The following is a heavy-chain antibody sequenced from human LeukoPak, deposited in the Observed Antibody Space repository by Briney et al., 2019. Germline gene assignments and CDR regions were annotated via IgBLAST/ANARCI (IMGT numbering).Heavy chain of an antibody. CDR3: ARGGSFYWNPRY. CDR1: DFSVSAFY. V-gene: IGHV3-53*01. CDR2: LYTDDTT. Sequence: PGGSLRLSCVASDFSVSAFYMSWVRQAPGKGLEWISLLYTDDTTYYADSVEGRFTISRDDSKNIIYLQMNSLRVEDTVIYYCARGGSFYWNPRYWGQGTLVTVS. J-gene: IGHJ4*02. D-gene: IGHD1-1*01.